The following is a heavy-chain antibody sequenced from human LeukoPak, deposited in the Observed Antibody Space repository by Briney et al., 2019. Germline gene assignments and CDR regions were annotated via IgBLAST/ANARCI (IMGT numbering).Heavy chain of an antibody. J-gene: IGHJ4*02. CDR1: GFTFSDHY. CDR2: TRNKANSYTT. CDR3: AREDGYSYADY. V-gene: IGHV3-72*01. D-gene: IGHD5-18*01. Sequence: GGSLRLSCAASGFTFSDHYMDWVRQAPGKGLEWVGRTRNKANSYTTEYAASVKGRFTISRDDSKNSLCLQMNSLKTEDTAVYYCAREDGYSYADYWGQGTLVTVSS.